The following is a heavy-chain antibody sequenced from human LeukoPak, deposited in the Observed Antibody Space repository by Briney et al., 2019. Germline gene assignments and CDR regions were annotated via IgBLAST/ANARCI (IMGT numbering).Heavy chain of an antibody. CDR3: ARGGYYDTSGYYYKRHLDY. D-gene: IGHD3-22*01. V-gene: IGHV4-4*07. J-gene: IGHJ4*02. CDR1: GGSISSYY. Sequence: SETLSLTCTVSGGSISSYYWSWIRQPAGKGLEWIGRIYTSGSTNYNPSLKSRVTMSVDTSKNQFSLKLSSVTAADTAVYYCARGGYYDTSGYYYKRHLDYWGQGTLVTVSS. CDR2: IYTSGST.